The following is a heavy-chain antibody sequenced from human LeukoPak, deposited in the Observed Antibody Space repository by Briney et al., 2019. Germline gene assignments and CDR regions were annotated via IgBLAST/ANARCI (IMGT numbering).Heavy chain of an antibody. V-gene: IGHV3-48*01. J-gene: IGHJ6*03. CDR1: GFPFSSYS. CDR2: ISISSSTL. CDR3: ARDRDLRSGTYMDV. Sequence: PGGSLRLSCAASGFPFSSYSMNWVRQAPGRGLEWVSYISISSSTLYYADSVKGRFTISRDNAKNSLYLQMNSLRAEDTAVYYCARDRDLRSGTYMDVWGKGTTVTVSS. D-gene: IGHD1-1*01.